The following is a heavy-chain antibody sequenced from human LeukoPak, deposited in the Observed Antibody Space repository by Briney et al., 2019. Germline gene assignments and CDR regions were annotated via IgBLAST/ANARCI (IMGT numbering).Heavy chain of an antibody. J-gene: IGHJ3*02. D-gene: IGHD3-9*01. Sequence: GESLQISCKGSGYSFTSYWIGWVRQMPGKGLEWMGIIYPGDSDTRYSPSFQGQVTISADESIRTAYLQWSNLKASDTAMYYCARTSYYDILTGSGIDAFDIWGQGTNVAVSS. CDR3: ARTSYYDILTGSGIDAFDI. CDR1: GYSFTSYW. V-gene: IGHV5-51*01. CDR2: IYPGDSDT.